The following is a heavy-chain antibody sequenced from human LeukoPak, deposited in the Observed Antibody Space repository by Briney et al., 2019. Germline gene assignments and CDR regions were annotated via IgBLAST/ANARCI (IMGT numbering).Heavy chain of an antibody. V-gene: IGHV5-51*01. J-gene: IGHJ4*02. CDR1: GYRFTDYW. Sequence: GESLKISCKSSGYRFTDYWIGWVRQMPGKGLEWMGIIYPGDSDTRYSPSFQGQVTISADKSISTAYLQWSSLKASDTAMYYCARQEVRHSGWYGGYFDYWGQGTLVTVSS. CDR2: IYPGDSDT. D-gene: IGHD6-19*01. CDR3: ARQEVRHSGWYGGYFDY.